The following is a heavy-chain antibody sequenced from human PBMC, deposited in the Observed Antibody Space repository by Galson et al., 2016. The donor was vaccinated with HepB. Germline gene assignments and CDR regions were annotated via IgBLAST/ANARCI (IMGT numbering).Heavy chain of an antibody. J-gene: IGHJ5*02. CDR3: VRDDSVVPTTAYNWFDP. CDR2: INSDGTIS. Sequence: SLRLSCAASGFAFSSHWMHWVRQDLGKGLVWVSRINSDGTISNYADSVKGRFTISRDNAKNTLYLQMNSLRAEDTAVYFCVRDDSVVPTTAYNWFDPWGRGTLVTVSS. CDR1: GFAFSSHW. D-gene: IGHD4-23*01. V-gene: IGHV3-74*01.